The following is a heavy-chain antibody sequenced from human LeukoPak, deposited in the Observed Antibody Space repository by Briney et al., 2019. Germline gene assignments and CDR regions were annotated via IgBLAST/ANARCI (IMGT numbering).Heavy chain of an antibody. D-gene: IGHD5-24*01. Sequence: PSETLSLTCSVSDDSITMYYWTWIRQPPGKGLEWIGYVDHTGSTNFNPSLNGRVSISRDTTKNLFSLKLTSVTAADTAVYYCARAVGTDGYNLWVYWGQGTLVTVSS. CDR2: VDHTGST. CDR1: DDSITMYY. V-gene: IGHV4-59*12. J-gene: IGHJ4*02. CDR3: ARAVGTDGYNLWVY.